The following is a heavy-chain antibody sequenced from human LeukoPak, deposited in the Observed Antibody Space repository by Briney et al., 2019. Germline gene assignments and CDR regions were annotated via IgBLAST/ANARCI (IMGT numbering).Heavy chain of an antibody. D-gene: IGHD3-10*01. CDR3: AKGYGSGSTPTHFDY. Sequence: PGGSLRLSCAASGSTFSSYAMSWVRQAPGKGLEWVSAISGSGGSTYYAGSVKGRFTISRDNSKNTLYLQMNSLRAEDTAVYYCAKGYGSGSTPTHFDYWGQGTLVTVSS. V-gene: IGHV3-23*01. CDR1: GSTFSSYA. J-gene: IGHJ4*02. CDR2: ISGSGGST.